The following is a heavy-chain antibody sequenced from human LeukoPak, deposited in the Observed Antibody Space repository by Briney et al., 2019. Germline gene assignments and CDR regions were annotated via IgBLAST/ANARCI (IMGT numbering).Heavy chain of an antibody. CDR1: GFTFGSFY. V-gene: IGHV3-74*01. CDR3: ARGGKYSFGPFDY. J-gene: IGHJ4*02. Sequence: GGSLRLSCAASGFTFGSFYMHWVRQAPGKGLVWVSLINSDGSSMNYADFVKDRFTVSRDNAKNTLYLQMNTLRAEDTAVYYCARGGKYSFGPFDYWGQGTLVTGSS. CDR2: INSDGSSM. D-gene: IGHD5-18*01.